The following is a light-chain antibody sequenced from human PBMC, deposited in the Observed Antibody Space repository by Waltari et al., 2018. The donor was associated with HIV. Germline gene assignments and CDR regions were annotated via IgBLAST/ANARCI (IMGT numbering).Light chain of an antibody. Sequence: QSVLTQPPSVSAAPVQKVTLSCSGSSSNIGNHYVSWYQQLPGTAPKLLIYDNNKRPSGIPDRFSGSKSGTSATLGITGLQTGDEADYYCGTWDSGLSAVVFGGGTKLTVL. CDR1: SSNIGNHY. CDR2: DNN. V-gene: IGLV1-51*01. CDR3: GTWDSGLSAVV. J-gene: IGLJ2*01.